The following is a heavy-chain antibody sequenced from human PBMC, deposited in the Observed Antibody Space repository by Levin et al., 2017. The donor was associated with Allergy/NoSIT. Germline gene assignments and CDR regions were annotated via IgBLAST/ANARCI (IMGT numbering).Heavy chain of an antibody. CDR3: ARGRKEGNTGYDFVY. J-gene: IGHJ4*02. D-gene: IGHD3-16*01. CDR2: ISYSAGS. Sequence: TSETLSLTCTVSGGSVSSGPYYWSWIRQPPGEGLEWIGYISYSAGSNYHPSVKSRVTISLDTSKNHFSLKLTSVTAADTAVYYCARGRKEGNTGYDFVYWGQGTLVTVSS. V-gene: IGHV4-61*03. CDR1: GGSVSSGPYY.